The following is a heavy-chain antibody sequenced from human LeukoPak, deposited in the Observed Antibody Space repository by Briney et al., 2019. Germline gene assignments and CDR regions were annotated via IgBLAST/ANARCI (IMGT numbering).Heavy chain of an antibody. Sequence: GRSLRLSCAASGFTFSTFALSWVRQAPGKGLEWVSGVSYTRVATYYADSVKGRFTISRDDSENILYLQMNGLRAEDTAVYFCAKAFREFGTSSSYSSFDSWGQGTMVTVSS. V-gene: IGHV3-23*01. D-gene: IGHD5-18*01. CDR3: AKAFREFGTSSSYSSFDS. J-gene: IGHJ3*01. CDR1: GFTFSTFA. CDR2: VSYTRVAT.